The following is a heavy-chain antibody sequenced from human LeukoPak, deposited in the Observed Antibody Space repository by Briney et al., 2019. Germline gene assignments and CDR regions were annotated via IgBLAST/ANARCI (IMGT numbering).Heavy chain of an antibody. CDR3: AREVEYCSSTSCYYGMDV. CDR1: GFTFSDYY. Sequence: GGSLRLSCAASGFTFSDYYMSWIRQAPGKGLEWVSYISSSSSYTNYADSVKGRFTISRDNAKNTLYLQMNSLRDEDTAVYYCAREVEYCSSTSCYYGMDVWGQGTTVTVSS. D-gene: IGHD2-2*01. CDR2: ISSSSSYT. V-gene: IGHV3-11*06. J-gene: IGHJ6*02.